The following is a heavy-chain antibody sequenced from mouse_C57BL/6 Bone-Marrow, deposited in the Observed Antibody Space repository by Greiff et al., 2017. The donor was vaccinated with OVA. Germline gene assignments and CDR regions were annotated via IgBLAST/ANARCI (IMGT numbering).Heavy chain of an antibody. CDR1: GYAFSSSW. Sequence: VKLMESGPELVKPGASVKISCKASGYAFSSSWMNWVKQRPGKGLEWIGRIYPGDGDTNYNGKFKGKATLTADKSSSTAYMQLSSLTSEDSAVYFCARSHYYGSSPFAYWGQGTLVTVSA. V-gene: IGHV1-82*01. CDR2: IYPGDGDT. CDR3: ARSHYYGSSPFAY. D-gene: IGHD1-1*01. J-gene: IGHJ3*01.